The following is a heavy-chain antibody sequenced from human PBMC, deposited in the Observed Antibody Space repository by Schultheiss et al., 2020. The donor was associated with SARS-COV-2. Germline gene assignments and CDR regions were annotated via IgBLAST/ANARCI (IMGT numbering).Heavy chain of an antibody. CDR3: ARLGGRGTDV. D-gene: IGHD3-10*01. CDR1: GGSISSYY. V-gene: IGHV4-59*08. Sequence: SETLSLTCTVSGGSISSYYWSWIRQPPEKGLEWIGDVYYSGSTNYNPSLKSRVTISVDTSKNQFSLRLSSMTAADTAVYYCARLGGRGTDVWGHGTTVTVSS. J-gene: IGHJ6*02. CDR2: VYYSGST.